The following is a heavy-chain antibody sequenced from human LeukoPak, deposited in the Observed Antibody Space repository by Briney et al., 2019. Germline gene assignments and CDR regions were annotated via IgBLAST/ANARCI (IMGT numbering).Heavy chain of an antibody. V-gene: IGHV3-48*04. CDR3: ARENGYRLDY. D-gene: IGHD5-18*01. Sequence: GGSLRLSCAASGFMFSAYAMNWVRQAPGKGLEWISYISSSSSNIYYADSVKGRFTISRGNARNSLYLQINSLRVDDTAVYFCARENGYRLDYWGQGSLVTVSS. CDR1: GFMFSAYA. CDR2: ISSSSSNI. J-gene: IGHJ4*02.